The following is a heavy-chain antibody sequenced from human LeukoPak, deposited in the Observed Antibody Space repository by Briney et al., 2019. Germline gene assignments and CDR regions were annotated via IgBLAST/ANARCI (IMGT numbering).Heavy chain of an antibody. CDR1: GFTFSSYS. V-gene: IGHV3-21*04. Sequence: GGSLRLSCAASGFTFSSYSMNWVRQAPGKGLEWVASISSSDTYIYHADSVKGRFTISRDNAENSLYLQMNSLRAEDTALYHCARGGTGELRDRVWFDPWGQGTLVTVSS. J-gene: IGHJ5*02. CDR2: ISSSDTYI. D-gene: IGHD1-26*01. CDR3: ARGGTGELRDRVWFDP.